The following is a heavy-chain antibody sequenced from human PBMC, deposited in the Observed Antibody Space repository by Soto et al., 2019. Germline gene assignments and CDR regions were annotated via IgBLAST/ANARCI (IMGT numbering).Heavy chain of an antibody. CDR2: IIPIFGTA. CDR1: GGTFSSYA. Sequence: SVKVSCKASGGTFSSYAISWVRQAPGQGLEWMGGIIPIFGTANYAQKFQGRVTITADESTSTAYMELSSLRSEDTAVYYCASPDDSSGYYHPYYYGMDVWGQGTTVTVSS. D-gene: IGHD3-22*01. CDR3: ASPDDSSGYYHPYYYGMDV. V-gene: IGHV1-69*13. J-gene: IGHJ6*02.